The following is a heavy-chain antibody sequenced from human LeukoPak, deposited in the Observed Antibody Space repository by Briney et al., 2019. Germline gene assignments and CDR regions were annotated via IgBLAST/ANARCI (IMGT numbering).Heavy chain of an antibody. CDR3: ARGSNWDFGGANPVRFDP. V-gene: IGHV5-51*01. Sequence: GESLKISCKGSGYSFTSYWIGWVRQMPGKGLEWMGIIYPGDSDTRYSPSFQGQVTISADKSISTAYLQWSSLKASDTAMYYCARGSNWDFGGANPVRFDPWGQGTLVNVSS. D-gene: IGHD7-27*01. CDR2: IYPGDSDT. J-gene: IGHJ5*02. CDR1: GYSFTSYW.